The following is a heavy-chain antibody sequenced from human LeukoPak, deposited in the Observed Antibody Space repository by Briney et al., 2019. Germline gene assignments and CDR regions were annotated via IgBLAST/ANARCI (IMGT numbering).Heavy chain of an antibody. J-gene: IGHJ4*02. V-gene: IGHV4-61*05. Sequence: SETLSLTCTVSSSSISTSNYYWGWVRQPPGKALEWIGNIFYSGSTNYNPSLKSRVTISVDTSKNQFSLKLSSVTAADTAVYYCARVHNYGSNPFDYWGQGTLVTVSS. CDR1: SSSISTSNYY. D-gene: IGHD4-17*01. CDR2: IFYSGST. CDR3: ARVHNYGSNPFDY.